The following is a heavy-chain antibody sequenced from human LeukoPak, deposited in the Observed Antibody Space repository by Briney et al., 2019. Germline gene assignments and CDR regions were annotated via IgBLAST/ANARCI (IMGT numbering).Heavy chain of an antibody. V-gene: IGHV3-30*18. J-gene: IGHJ6*02. CDR3: AKDPRRYCSSTSCYELDV. Sequence: SGGSLRLSCAASGFTFSSYGMHWVRQAPGKGLEWVAVMSYDGSNKYYADSVKGRFTISRDNSKNTLYLQMNSLRAEDTAVYYCAKDPRRYCSSTSCYELDVWGQGTTVTVSS. CDR1: GFTFSSYG. CDR2: MSYDGSNK. D-gene: IGHD2-2*01.